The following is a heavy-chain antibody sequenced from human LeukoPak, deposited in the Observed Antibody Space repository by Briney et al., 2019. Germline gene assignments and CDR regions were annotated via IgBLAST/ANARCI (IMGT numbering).Heavy chain of an antibody. D-gene: IGHD1-26*01. CDR2: INTNTGNP. Sequence: GASVKVSCKASGYTFTSYAMNWVRQAPGQGLERMGWINTNTGNPTYAQGFTGRFVFSLDTSVSTAYLQISSLKAEDTAVYYCASGGLMVGATDAFDIWGQGTMVTVSS. CDR3: ASGGLMVGATDAFDI. J-gene: IGHJ3*02. V-gene: IGHV7-4-1*02. CDR1: GYTFTSYA.